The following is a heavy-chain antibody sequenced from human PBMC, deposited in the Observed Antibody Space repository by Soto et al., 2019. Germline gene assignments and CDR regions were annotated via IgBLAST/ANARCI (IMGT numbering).Heavy chain of an antibody. J-gene: IGHJ4*02. CDR2: ISYDGSNK. CDR3: AKFSSFEYSRSWLYFDY. V-gene: IGHV3-30*18. CDR1: GFTFSSYG. Sequence: QVQLVESGGGVVQPGRSLRLSCAASGFTFSSYGMHWVRQAPGKGLEWVAVISYDGSNKYYADSVKGRFTISRDNSKNTLYLQMNSLRAEDTAVYYCAKFSSFEYSRSWLYFDYWGQGTLVTVSS. D-gene: IGHD6-13*01.